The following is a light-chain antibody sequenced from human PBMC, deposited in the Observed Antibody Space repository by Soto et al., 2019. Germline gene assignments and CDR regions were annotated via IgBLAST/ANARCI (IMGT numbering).Light chain of an antibody. CDR3: LQVTHWPWT. V-gene: IGKV2-30*01. Sequence: DVVMTQSPLSLSVTLGQSSSISCRSTQSLLYSDGDTYLNWYHQRPGQSPRRLIHKVSNRDSGVTDRISGSVSGSDFTLKISRVQAEDVGTYYCLQVTHWPWTCGQGTKVDI. CDR1: QSLLYSDGDTY. CDR2: KVS. J-gene: IGKJ1*01.